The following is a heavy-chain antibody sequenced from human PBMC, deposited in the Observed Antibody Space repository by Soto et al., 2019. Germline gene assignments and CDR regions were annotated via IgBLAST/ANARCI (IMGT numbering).Heavy chain of an antibody. CDR3: VRDHPRNLAALAIPFDF. V-gene: IGHV4-59*01. CDR2: TFIRGSA. CDR1: GDSIGNSH. D-gene: IGHD6-25*01. Sequence: PSETLSLTCTVSGDSIGNSHWSWIRQPPGKGLEWIGLTFIRGSATYNPSLKSRVTISVDTYKNQLSLKLTSVTAADTAVYFCVRDHPRNLAALAIPFDFWGKGTLATVSS. J-gene: IGHJ4*02.